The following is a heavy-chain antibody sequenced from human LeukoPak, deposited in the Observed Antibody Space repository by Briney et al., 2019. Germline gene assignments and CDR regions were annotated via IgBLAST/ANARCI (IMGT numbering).Heavy chain of an antibody. D-gene: IGHD6-13*01. V-gene: IGHV3-74*01. J-gene: IGHJ6*02. CDR1: GFTFSHHW. CDR3: ARATSYSNSGMDV. CDR2: INSDGSST. Sequence: GGSLRLSCAASGFTFSHHWMHWVRQVPGKGLVWVSRINSDGSSTTYADSVKGRFTISRDNARNTLYLQMNSLRAEDTAVHYCARATSYSNSGMDVWGQGTTVTVSS.